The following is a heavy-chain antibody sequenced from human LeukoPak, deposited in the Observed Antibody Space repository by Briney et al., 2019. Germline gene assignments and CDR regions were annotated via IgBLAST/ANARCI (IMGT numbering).Heavy chain of an antibody. J-gene: IGHJ5*02. CDR1: GYTFTSYG. CDR2: ISAYNGNT. Sequence: ASVKVFCKASGYTFTSYGISWVRQAPGQGLEWMGWISAYNGNTNYAQKLQGRVTMTADTSTSTAYMELRSLRSDDTAVYYCARDIRRRLLWFGESPPFDPWGQGTLVTVSS. V-gene: IGHV1-18*04. D-gene: IGHD3-10*01. CDR3: ARDIRRRLLWFGESPPFDP.